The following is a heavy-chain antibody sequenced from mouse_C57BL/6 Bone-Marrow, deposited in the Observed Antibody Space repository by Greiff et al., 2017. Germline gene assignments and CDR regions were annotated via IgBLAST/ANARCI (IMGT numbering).Heavy chain of an antibody. V-gene: IGHV6-6*01. CDR1: GFTFSDAW. CDR3: TRKDYGSSPFAY. CDR2: IRNKANSHAT. J-gene: IGHJ3*01. Sequence: EVQRVESGGGLVQPGGSMKLSCAASGFTFSDAWMDWVRQSPEKGLEWVAEIRNKANSHATYYAESVKGRFTISRDDSKSSVYLQMNSLRAEDTGIYYCTRKDYGSSPFAYWGQGTLVTVSA. D-gene: IGHD1-1*01.